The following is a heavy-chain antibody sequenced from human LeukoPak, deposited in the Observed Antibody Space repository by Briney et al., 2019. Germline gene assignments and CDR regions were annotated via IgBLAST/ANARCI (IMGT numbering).Heavy chain of an antibody. CDR2: IDPSDSYT. V-gene: IGHV5-10-1*01. CDR3: ARRASDY. Sequence: VQPLRISCQGSGYSFTSYWISWVRQMPGQGLEWMGRIDPSDSYTNYSPSFQGHVTISADKSISTAYLQWSSLKASDTAIYYCARRASDYWGQGTLVTVSS. CDR1: GYSFTSYW. J-gene: IGHJ4*02.